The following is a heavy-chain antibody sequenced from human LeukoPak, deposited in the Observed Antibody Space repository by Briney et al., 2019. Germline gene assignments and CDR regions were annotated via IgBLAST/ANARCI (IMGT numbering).Heavy chain of an antibody. D-gene: IGHD1-26*01. V-gene: IGHV1-18*01. Sequence: GASVKVSCKASGYTFTSYGISWVRQAPGQGLEWMGWISAYNGNTNYAQKLQGRVTMTTDTSTSTAYMELRSLRSDDTAVYYCARARSGSYDDAFDIWGQGTMVTVSS. CDR2: ISAYNGNT. CDR3: ARARSGSYDDAFDI. CDR1: GYTFTSYG. J-gene: IGHJ3*02.